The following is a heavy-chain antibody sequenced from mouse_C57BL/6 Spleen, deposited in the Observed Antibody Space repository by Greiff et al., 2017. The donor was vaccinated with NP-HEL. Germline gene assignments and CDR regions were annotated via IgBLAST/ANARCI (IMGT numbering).Heavy chain of an antibody. CDR3: ARMGTGTLAY. J-gene: IGHJ3*01. V-gene: IGHV1-61*01. CDR1: GYTFTSYW. Sequence: VQLQQPGAELVRPGSSVKLSCKASGYTFTSYWMDWVKQRPGQGLEWIGNIYPSDSETHYNQKFKDKATLTVDKSSSTAYMQLSSLTSEDSAVYYCARMGTGTLAYWGQGTLVTVSA. CDR2: IYPSDSET. D-gene: IGHD4-1*01.